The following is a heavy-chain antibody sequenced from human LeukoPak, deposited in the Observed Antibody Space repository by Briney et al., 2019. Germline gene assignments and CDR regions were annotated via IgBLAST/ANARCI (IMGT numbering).Heavy chain of an antibody. J-gene: IGHJ4*02. Sequence: ASVKVSCKASGYTFTSYGISWVRQAPGQGLEWMGWISAYNGNTNYAQKLQGRVTMITDTPTSTAYMELRSLRSDDTAVYYCARVVVVVVPAAMGFYFDYWGQGTLVTVSS. CDR3: ARVVVVVVPAAMGFYFDY. V-gene: IGHV1-18*01. CDR2: ISAYNGNT. D-gene: IGHD2-2*01. CDR1: GYTFTSYG.